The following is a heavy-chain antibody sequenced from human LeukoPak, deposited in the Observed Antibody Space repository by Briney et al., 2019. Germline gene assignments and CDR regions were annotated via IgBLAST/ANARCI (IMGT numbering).Heavy chain of an antibody. CDR3: ARVSPGMVTTLDY. D-gene: IGHD2-21*02. Sequence: SVKVSCKASGGTFSSYAISWVRQAPGQGLEWMGGIIPIFGTANYAQKFQGRVTITADESTSTAYMELSSLRSEDTAVYYCARVSPGMVTTLDYWGQGTLVTVSS. V-gene: IGHV1-69*13. J-gene: IGHJ4*02. CDR2: IIPIFGTA. CDR1: GGTFSSYA.